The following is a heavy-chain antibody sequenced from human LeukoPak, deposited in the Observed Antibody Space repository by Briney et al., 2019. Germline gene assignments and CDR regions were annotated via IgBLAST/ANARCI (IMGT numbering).Heavy chain of an antibody. V-gene: IGHV5-51*01. CDR3: AGIYGDSASFDI. Sequence: GASLKISCKGSGSSFTSYWIGWVRPMPGKGLEWMGIIYPGDSDTRYSPSFQGQVTISADKSISTAYLQWSSLKASDTAMFYCAGIYGDSASFDIWGQGTMVTVSS. CDR1: GSSFTSYW. CDR2: IYPGDSDT. D-gene: IGHD4-17*01. J-gene: IGHJ3*02.